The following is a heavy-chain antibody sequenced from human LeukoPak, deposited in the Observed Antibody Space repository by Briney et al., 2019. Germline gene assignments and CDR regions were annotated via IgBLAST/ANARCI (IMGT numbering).Heavy chain of an antibody. Sequence: GGSLRLSCAASGFTFSSYEMNWVRQAPGKGLEWVSYISSSGSTIYYADSVKGRFTISRDNAKNSLYLQMNSLRAEDTAVYYCARRSGSGSYYNGTIYNWFDPWGQGTLVTVSS. J-gene: IGHJ5*02. CDR2: ISSSGSTI. CDR3: ARRSGSGSYYNGTIYNWFDP. D-gene: IGHD3-10*01. CDR1: GFTFSSYE. V-gene: IGHV3-48*03.